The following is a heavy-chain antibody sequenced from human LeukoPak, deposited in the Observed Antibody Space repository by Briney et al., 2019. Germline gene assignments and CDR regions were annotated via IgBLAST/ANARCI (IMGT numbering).Heavy chain of an antibody. J-gene: IGHJ4*02. Sequence: GASVKVSCKASGCTFSSYAMNWVRQAPGQGLEWMGRINPILGIANYAQKFQGRVTITADKSTSTAYMELSSLRSEDTAVYYCARVSSGCYSSWGQGTLVTVSS. CDR1: GCTFSSYA. D-gene: IGHD1-26*01. CDR3: ARVSSGCYSS. CDR2: INPILGIA. V-gene: IGHV1-69*04.